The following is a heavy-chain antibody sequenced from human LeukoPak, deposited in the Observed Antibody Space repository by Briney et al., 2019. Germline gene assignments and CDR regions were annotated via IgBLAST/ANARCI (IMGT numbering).Heavy chain of an antibody. V-gene: IGHV4-59*08. Sequence: SETLSLTCTVSGGSISSYYWSWIRQPPGKGLEWVGWIFYSGSTNYNPSLTSRVTISGDTSKNQFSLKLRSVTAADTAVYYCARQPNSGFYYAMDVWGQGTTVTVSS. CDR1: GGSISSYY. CDR2: IFYSGST. D-gene: IGHD3-10*01. CDR3: ARQPNSGFYYAMDV. J-gene: IGHJ6*02.